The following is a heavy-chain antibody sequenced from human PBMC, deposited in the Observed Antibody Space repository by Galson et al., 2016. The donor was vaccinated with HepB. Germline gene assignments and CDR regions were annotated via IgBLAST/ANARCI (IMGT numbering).Heavy chain of an antibody. J-gene: IGHJ5*02. CDR3: ARLTGGSLAEQRFDP. CDR1: GYTFTNYF. V-gene: IGHV1-46*04. CDR2: IDPSGGRT. D-gene: IGHD1-1*01. Sequence: SVKVSCKASGYTFTNYFIHWMRQAPGQGLEWMGMIDPSGGRTTSPQRMRGRVSLTRDTSTTTVHMELINLGSEDTAVYFCARLTGGSLAEQRFDPWGQGTLVTVSS.